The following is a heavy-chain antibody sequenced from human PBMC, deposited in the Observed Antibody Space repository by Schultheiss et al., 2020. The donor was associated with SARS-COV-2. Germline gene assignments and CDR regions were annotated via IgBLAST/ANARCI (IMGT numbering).Heavy chain of an antibody. CDR3: ARGLYYYDSSGAPGV. CDR2: INAGNGNT. D-gene: IGHD3-22*01. CDR1: GYTFTSYA. V-gene: IGHV1-3*01. J-gene: IGHJ6*02. Sequence: ASVKVSCKASGYTFTSYAMHWVRQAPGQRLEWMGWINAGNGNTKYSQKFQGRVTITRDTSASTAYMELSSLRSEDTAVYYCARGLYYYDSSGAPGVWGQGTTVTVSS.